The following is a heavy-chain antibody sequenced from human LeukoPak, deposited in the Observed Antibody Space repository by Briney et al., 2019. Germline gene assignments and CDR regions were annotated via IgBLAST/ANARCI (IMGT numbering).Heavy chain of an antibody. D-gene: IGHD3-10*01. CDR1: GFTFSSYW. J-gene: IGHJ4*02. Sequence: GGSLRLSCAPSGFTFSSYWMHWVRQAPGKGLVWVSRINTDGSTITYADSVKGRFTISRDNSMNTLYLQMNSLRAEDTAVYYCARGGFGRPLDDWGQGTLVTASS. CDR3: ARGGFGRPLDD. CDR2: INTDGSTI. V-gene: IGHV3-74*01.